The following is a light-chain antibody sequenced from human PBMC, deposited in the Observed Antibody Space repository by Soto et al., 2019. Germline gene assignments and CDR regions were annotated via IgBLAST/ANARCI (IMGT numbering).Light chain of an antibody. CDR1: QSISSN. J-gene: IGKJ3*01. CDR2: EAS. Sequence: EIVLTQSPATLSLSPGERATLSCRASQSISSNLAWNQQKPDQAPRLLKFEASNRATGIPARFIGSGGGTAFTITISSLEPEDFAVYCCPQRGTWPFTFGPGLNVDIK. V-gene: IGKV3-11*01. CDR3: PQRGTWPFT.